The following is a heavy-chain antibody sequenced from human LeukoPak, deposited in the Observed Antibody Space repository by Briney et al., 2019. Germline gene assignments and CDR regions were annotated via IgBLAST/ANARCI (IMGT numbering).Heavy chain of an antibody. D-gene: IGHD4-17*01. Sequence: GGSLRLSCAASGFTFSYYAMSWVRQAPGKGLEWVSGISGSGGSTYYADSVKGRFTISRDNSKNTLHLQMNSLRVEDTAVCYCAKPDMTTVTTGAFDIWGQGTMVTVSS. CDR1: GFTFSYYA. J-gene: IGHJ3*02. CDR3: AKPDMTTVTTGAFDI. V-gene: IGHV3-23*01. CDR2: ISGSGGST.